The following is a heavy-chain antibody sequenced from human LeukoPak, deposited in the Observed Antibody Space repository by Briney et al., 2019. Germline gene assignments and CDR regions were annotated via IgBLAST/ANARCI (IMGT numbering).Heavy chain of an antibody. V-gene: IGHV4-61*02. CDR3: ARGYPHYYGSGSYYEPGVFDY. CDR1: GGSISSGSYY. J-gene: IGHJ4*02. CDR2: IYTSGST. Sequence: SETLSLTCTVSGGSISSGSYYWSWIRQPAGKGLEWIGRIYTSGSTNYNPSLKSRVTISVDTSKNQFSLKLSSVTAADTAVYYCARGYPHYYGSGSYYEPGVFDYWGQGTLVTVSS. D-gene: IGHD3-10*01.